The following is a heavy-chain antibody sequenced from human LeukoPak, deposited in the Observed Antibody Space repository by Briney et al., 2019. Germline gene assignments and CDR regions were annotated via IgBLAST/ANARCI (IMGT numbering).Heavy chain of an antibody. D-gene: IGHD1-26*01. CDR1: GSTFSGFA. CDR3: AKMKGHPLPKYYMDV. Sequence: PGGSLRLSCAASGSTFSGFAVSWVRRTPGKGLEWASGISGSGDNTLYADSVKGRFTISRDNSKNTLYLEMNSLRAEDTAIYYCAKMKGHPLPKYYMDVWGQGTTVTVSS. V-gene: IGHV3-23*01. J-gene: IGHJ6*01. CDR2: ISGSGDNT.